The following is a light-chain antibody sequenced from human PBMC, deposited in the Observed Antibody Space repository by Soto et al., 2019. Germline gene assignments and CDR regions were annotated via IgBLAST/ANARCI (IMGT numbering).Light chain of an antibody. CDR3: HKYGSSPWT. J-gene: IGKJ1*01. Sequence: EIVLTQSPGTLSLSPGERATLSCRASQSVSSSYLAWSQQKPGQAPRLLIYGASSRATGIPDRFSGSGSGTDLTLTISRLEPEDFAVYFCHKYGSSPWTFGQGTKVEV. CDR1: QSVSSSY. CDR2: GAS. V-gene: IGKV3-20*01.